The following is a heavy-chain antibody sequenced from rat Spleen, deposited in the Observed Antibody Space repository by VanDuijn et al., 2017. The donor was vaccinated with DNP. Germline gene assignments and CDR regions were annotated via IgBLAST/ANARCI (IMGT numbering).Heavy chain of an antibody. CDR3: TLTIAAIPFDY. CDR2: IKAKSNNYAT. V-gene: IGHV6-8*01. J-gene: IGHJ2*01. CDR1: GFTFSNAW. Sequence: EVQLVETGGSLVQPGKSLKLTCATSGFTFSNAWMHWVRQSPEKQLEWVAQIKAKSNNYATYYAESVKGRFTISRDDSKSSVYLQMNSLKEEDTAIYYCTLTIAAIPFDYWGQGVMVTVSS. D-gene: IGHD1-2*01.